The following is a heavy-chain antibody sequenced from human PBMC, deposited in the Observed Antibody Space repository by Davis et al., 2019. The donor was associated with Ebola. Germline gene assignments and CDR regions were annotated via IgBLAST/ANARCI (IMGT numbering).Heavy chain of an antibody. CDR3: AQQLGDYGGNALRY. Sequence: GESLKISCAASGFTFSTYAMGWVRQAPGKGLEWVSDISSGGGAPYYADSVKGRFTTFRDNPKNTLYLQMNSLRAEDTAVYYCAQQLGDYGGNALRYWGQGTLVTVSS. CDR2: ISSGGGAP. J-gene: IGHJ4*02. V-gene: IGHV3-23*01. D-gene: IGHD4-23*01. CDR1: GFTFSTYA.